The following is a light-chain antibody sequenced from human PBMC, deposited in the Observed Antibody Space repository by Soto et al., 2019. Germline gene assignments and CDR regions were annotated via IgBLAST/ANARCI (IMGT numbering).Light chain of an antibody. CDR3: QHYNSYSEA. Sequence: DIQMTQFPSTLSGSVGDRVTITCRASQTISSWLAWYQQKPGKAPKLLIYKASTLKSGVPSRFSGSGSGTEFTITISSLQPDDFAPYYCQHYNSYSEALGQGTKVDIK. J-gene: IGKJ1*01. CDR1: QTISSW. CDR2: KAS. V-gene: IGKV1-5*03.